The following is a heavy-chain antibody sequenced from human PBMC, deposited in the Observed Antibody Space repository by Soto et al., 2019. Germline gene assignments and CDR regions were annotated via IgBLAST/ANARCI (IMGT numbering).Heavy chain of an antibody. Sequence: PSETLSLTCTVSGGSISSNYFFWAWIRQSPGNGLEWIGTIYYSGSTYYNPSLKSRVTISVDASKNQFSLKLSSVTAADTAVYYCASAPSPTGQWLAPFDYWGQGTLVTVSS. J-gene: IGHJ4*02. V-gene: IGHV4-39*01. CDR1: GGSISSNYFF. CDR3: ASAPSPTGQWLAPFDY. D-gene: IGHD6-19*01. CDR2: IYYSGST.